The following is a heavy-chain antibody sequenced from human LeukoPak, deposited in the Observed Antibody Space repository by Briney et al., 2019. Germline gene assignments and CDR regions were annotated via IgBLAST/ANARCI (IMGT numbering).Heavy chain of an antibody. CDR2: ISSSGSTI. D-gene: IGHD3-3*01. CDR3: ARDGRITILYYYYGMDV. V-gene: IGHV3-48*03. Sequence: GGSLRLSCAASGFTFSSYEMNWVCQAPGKGLEWVSYISSSGSTIYYADSVKGRFIISRDNAKNSLYLQMNSLRAEDTAVYYCARDGRITILYYYYGMDVWGQGTTVTVSS. J-gene: IGHJ6*02. CDR1: GFTFSSYE.